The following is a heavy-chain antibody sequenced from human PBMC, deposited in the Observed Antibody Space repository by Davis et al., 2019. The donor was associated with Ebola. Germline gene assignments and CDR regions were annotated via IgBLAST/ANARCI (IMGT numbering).Heavy chain of an antibody. V-gene: IGHV1-3*01. CDR1: GYTFTSYA. CDR3: ARSRDSSGYYYDYYGMDV. J-gene: IGHJ6*02. CDR2: INAGNGNT. Sequence: ASVKVSCKASGYTFTSYAMHWVRQAPGQRLEWMGWINAGNGNTKYSQKFQGRVTITRDKSTSTAYMELSSLRSEDTAVYYCARSRDSSGYYYDYYGMDVWGQGTTVTVSS. D-gene: IGHD3-22*01.